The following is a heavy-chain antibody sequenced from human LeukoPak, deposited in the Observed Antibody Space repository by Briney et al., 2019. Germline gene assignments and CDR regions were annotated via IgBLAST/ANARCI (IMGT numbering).Heavy chain of an antibody. CDR3: AKNGGSQCYSHLDS. V-gene: IGHV3-23*01. CDR1: GFTFSSYA. Sequence: GGSLRLSCAASGFTFSSYAMSWVRQAPGKGLEWCSGTSGSGGSTYYAGSVKGRLTISRDNSKNTLYLQMNSLRVEDTAVYYCAKNGGSQCYSHLDSWGQGTLVTVSS. CDR2: TSGSGGST. J-gene: IGHJ4*02. D-gene: IGHD2-15*01.